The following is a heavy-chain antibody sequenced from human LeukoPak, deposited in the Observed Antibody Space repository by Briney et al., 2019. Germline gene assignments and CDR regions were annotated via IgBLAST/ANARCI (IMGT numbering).Heavy chain of an antibody. J-gene: IGHJ5*02. CDR3: AREDYDFWSGYLGPS. D-gene: IGHD3-3*01. Sequence: PGGSLRLSCAASGFTFSDYYMSWIRHAPGKGLEWVSYISSSGSTIYYADSVKGRFTISRDNAKNSLYLQMNSLRAEDTAVYYCAREDYDFWSGYLGPSWGQGTLLTVSS. CDR1: GFTFSDYY. V-gene: IGHV3-11*04. CDR2: ISSSGSTI.